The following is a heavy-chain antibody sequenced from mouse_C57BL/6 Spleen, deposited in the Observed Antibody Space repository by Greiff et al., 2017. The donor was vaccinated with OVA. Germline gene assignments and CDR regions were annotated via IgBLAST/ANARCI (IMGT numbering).Heavy chain of an antibody. Sequence: QVQLKQSGAELAKPGASVKLSCKASGYTFTSYWMHWVKQRPGQGLEWIGYINPSSGYTKYNQKFKDKATLTADKSSSTAYMQLSSLTYEDSAVYYCASINYSWYFDVWGTGTTVTVSS. V-gene: IGHV1-7*01. D-gene: IGHD1-1*01. CDR1: GYTFTSYW. CDR2: INPSSGYT. J-gene: IGHJ1*03. CDR3: ASINYSWYFDV.